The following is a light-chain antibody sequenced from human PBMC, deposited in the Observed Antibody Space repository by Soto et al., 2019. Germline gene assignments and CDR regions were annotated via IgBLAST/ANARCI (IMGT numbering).Light chain of an antibody. V-gene: IGKV3-20*01. J-gene: IGKJ5*01. CDR2: GAS. Sequence: EIVLTQSPGTLSLSPGERATLSCRASQSVSSSYLAWYQQKPGQAPMLLIYGASGRATGIPDRFSGSGSGTDFTLTISRLEPEDFAVYYCKQYGSSPPVTFGQGTRLEIK. CDR1: QSVSSSY. CDR3: KQYGSSPPVT.